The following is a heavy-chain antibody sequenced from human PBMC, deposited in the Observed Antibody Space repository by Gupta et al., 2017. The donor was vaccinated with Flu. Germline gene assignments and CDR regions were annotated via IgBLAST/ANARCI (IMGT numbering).Heavy chain of an antibody. V-gene: IGHV3-9*01. CDR1: GFNFDDYA. Sequence: EAQLVESGGGLVQPGGSLRLSCETSGFNFDDYALHWVRPAPGKGLEWVSSISWKSASRAYAASVEGRFAIARDNAKKALYLQMDRLNPDDTALYHCIKESNRGYGKISACHTGWFDTWGQGTLVTVPS. J-gene: IGHJ5*02. CDR2: ISWKSASR. CDR3: IKESNRGYGKISACHTGWFDT. D-gene: IGHD2-15*01.